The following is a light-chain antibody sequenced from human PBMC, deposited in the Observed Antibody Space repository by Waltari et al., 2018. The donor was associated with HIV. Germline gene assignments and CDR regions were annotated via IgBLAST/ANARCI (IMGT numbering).Light chain of an antibody. CDR1: QGIGNY. J-gene: IGKJ3*01. V-gene: IGKV1-27*01. CDR2: AAS. Sequence: DIQMTQSPSSLSASIGDRVTITCRASQGIGNYLAWYQQKPGKVPKLLIYAASSLQSGVPSRFSGSGSGTYFTLTISSLQPEDVATYYCQKFNSAPPTFGPGTNVDLK. CDR3: QKFNSAPPT.